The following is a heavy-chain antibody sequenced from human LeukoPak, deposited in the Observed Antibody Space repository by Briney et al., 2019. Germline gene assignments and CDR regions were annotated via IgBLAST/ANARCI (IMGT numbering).Heavy chain of an antibody. J-gene: IGHJ6*04. CDR2: IYHGGST. D-gene: IGHD3-10*01. CDR3: AREIYGSGTYYYYNYGMDV. V-gene: IGHV4-4*02. CDR1: GGSIITNTW. Sequence: SETLSLTCTVSGGSIITNTWWAWVRQPPGKGLEWIGEIYHGGSTNYRPSLKSRVTISVDKSKNKVSLNLTSVTAADTAVYFYAREIYGSGTYYYYNYGMDVWGKGTTVTVSA.